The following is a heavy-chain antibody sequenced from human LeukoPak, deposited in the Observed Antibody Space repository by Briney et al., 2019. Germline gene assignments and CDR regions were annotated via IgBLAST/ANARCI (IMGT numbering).Heavy chain of an antibody. CDR3: ARKGGTDGYAY. CDR2: IKQDGSGK. J-gene: IGHJ4*02. V-gene: IGHV3-7*01. CDR1: GFTFSGYW. Sequence: PGGSLRLSCAASGFTFSGYWMSWVRQPPGKGLEWVANIKQDGSGKYYVDSVKGRFTISRDNAENSLYLQMNSLRVEDTAVYYCARKGGTDGYAYWGQGTLVTVSS. D-gene: IGHD5-18*01.